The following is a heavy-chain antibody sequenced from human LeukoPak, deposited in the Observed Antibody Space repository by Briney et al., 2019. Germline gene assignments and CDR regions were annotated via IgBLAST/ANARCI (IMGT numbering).Heavy chain of an antibody. D-gene: IGHD2-15*01. CDR1: GGSISSGDYY. V-gene: IGHV4-30-4*01. CDR3: ASRYCSGGSCHYYYYVMDV. J-gene: IGHJ6*02. Sequence: SETLSLTCTVSGGSISSGDYYWSWIRQPPGKGLEWIGYIYYSGSTYYNPSLKSRVTISIDTSQNQFSLKLSSVTAADTAVYYCASRYCSGGSCHYYYYVMDVWGQGTTVTVSS. CDR2: IYYSGST.